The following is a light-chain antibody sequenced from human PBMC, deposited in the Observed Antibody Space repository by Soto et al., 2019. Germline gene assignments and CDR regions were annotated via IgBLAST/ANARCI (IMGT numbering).Light chain of an antibody. V-gene: IGKV1-6*01. J-gene: IGKJ1*01. CDR1: QGIRND. Sequence: IQMTQSPSSLSASVGDRVTITCRASQGIRNDLGWYQQKPGKAPKLLNHAASSLENGVPSRFSGSGSSTDFTFTISSLRAEDCAIFYCLQDYSYPWRCDEGTKVEV. CDR3: LQDYSYPWR. CDR2: AAS.